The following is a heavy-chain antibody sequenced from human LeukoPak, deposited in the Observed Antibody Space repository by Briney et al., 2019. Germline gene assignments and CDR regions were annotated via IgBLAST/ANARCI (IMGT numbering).Heavy chain of an antibody. CDR3: ARGRMDIVVVPAAE. Sequence: SETLSLTCTVSGGSISSSSYYWGWIRQPPGKGLEWIGYIYYSGSTNYNPSLKSRVTISVDTSKNQFSLKLSSVTAADTAVYYCARGRMDIVVVPAAEWGQGTLVTVSS. CDR1: GGSISSSSYY. CDR2: IYYSGST. V-gene: IGHV4-61*05. D-gene: IGHD2-2*03. J-gene: IGHJ4*02.